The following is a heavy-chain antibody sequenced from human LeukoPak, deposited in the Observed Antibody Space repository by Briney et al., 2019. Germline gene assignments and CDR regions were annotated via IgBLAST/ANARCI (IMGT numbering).Heavy chain of an antibody. CDR3: AKMRRITIFGVVINYYYMDV. Sequence: SEPLSLTCTVSGGSISSSSYYWGWIRQPPGQGLEWIGSIYYSGSTYYNPSLKSRVTISVDTSKNQFSLKLSSVTAADTAVYYCAKMRRITIFGVVINYYYMDVWGKGTTVTVSS. D-gene: IGHD3-3*01. V-gene: IGHV4-39*07. CDR1: GGSISSSSYY. J-gene: IGHJ6*03. CDR2: IYYSGST.